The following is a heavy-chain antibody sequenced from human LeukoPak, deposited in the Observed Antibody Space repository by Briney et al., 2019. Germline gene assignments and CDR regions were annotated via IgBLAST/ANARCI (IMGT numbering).Heavy chain of an antibody. D-gene: IGHD2-21*01. V-gene: IGHV1-18*04. Sequence: ASVKVSCKASGYTFTSYYMHWVRQAPGQGLEWMGWISAYNGNTNYAQKLQGRVTMTTDTSTSTAYMELRSLRSDDTAVYYCARGDEMWWFDPWGQGTLVTVSS. CDR1: GYTFTSYY. CDR3: ARGDEMWWFDP. J-gene: IGHJ5*02. CDR2: ISAYNGNT.